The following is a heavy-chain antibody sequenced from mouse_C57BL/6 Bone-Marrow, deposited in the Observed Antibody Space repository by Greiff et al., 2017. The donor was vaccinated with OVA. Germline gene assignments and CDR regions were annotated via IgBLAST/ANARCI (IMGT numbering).Heavy chain of an antibody. CDR2: IWSGGST. V-gene: IGHV2-2*01. J-gene: IGHJ3*01. D-gene: IGHD2-5*01. CDR1: GFSLTSYG. Sequence: QVHVKQSGPGLVQPSQSLSITCTVSGFSLTSYGVHWVRQSPGKGLEWLGVIWSGGSTDYNAAFISRLSISKDNSKSQVFFKMNSLQADDTAIYYCARAYYSNYEFAYWGQGTLVTVSA. CDR3: ARAYYSNYEFAY.